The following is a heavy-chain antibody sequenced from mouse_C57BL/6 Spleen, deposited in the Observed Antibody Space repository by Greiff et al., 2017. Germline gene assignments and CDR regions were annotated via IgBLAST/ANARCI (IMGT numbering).Heavy chain of an antibody. CDR3: ARILYDYYAMDY. V-gene: IGHV1-50*01. CDR2: IDPSDSYT. Sequence: VQLQQSGAELVKPGASVKLSCKASGYTFTSYWMQWVKQRPGQGLEWIGEIDPSDSYTNYNQKFKGKATLTVDTSSSTAYMQLSSLTSEDSAVYYCARILYDYYAMDYWGQGTSVTVSS. J-gene: IGHJ4*01. D-gene: IGHD1-3*01. CDR1: GYTFTSYW.